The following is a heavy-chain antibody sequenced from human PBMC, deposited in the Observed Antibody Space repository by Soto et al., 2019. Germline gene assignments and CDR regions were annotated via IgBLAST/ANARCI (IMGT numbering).Heavy chain of an antibody. J-gene: IGHJ4*02. V-gene: IGHV3-23*01. CDR1: GYTFSSYA. CDR2: IIGSGGST. CDR3: AIDVNYGSGSYFDY. Sequence: EVQLLESGGGLVQPGGSLRLSCAASGYTFSSYAMSWVRQSPGKGLEWVSAIIGSGGSTYYAESVKGRFTISRDNSKNTLYLQVNSLRAEDTAVYYWAIDVNYGSGSYFDYWGQGNLVNVSS. D-gene: IGHD3-10*01.